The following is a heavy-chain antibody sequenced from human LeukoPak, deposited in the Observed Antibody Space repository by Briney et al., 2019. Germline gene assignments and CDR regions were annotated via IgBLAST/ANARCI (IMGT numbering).Heavy chain of an antibody. CDR3: ARDGGVLLWFGELVLFDY. J-gene: IGHJ4*02. V-gene: IGHV3-21*01. D-gene: IGHD3-10*01. CDR2: ISSSSSYI. CDR1: GFTFSSYS. Sequence: GGSLRLSCAASGFTFSSYSMNWVRQAPGKGLEWVSSISSSSSYIYYADSVKGRFTISRDNAKNSLYLQMNSLRAEDTAVYYCARDGGVLLWFGELVLFDYWGQGTLVTVSS.